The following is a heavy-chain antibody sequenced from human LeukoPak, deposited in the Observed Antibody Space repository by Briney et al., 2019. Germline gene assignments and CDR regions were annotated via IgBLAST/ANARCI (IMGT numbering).Heavy chain of an antibody. D-gene: IGHD2-8*02. J-gene: IGHJ4*02. CDR1: GFTFSSYW. CDR3: ARVVYPQWGDPYWYYFDY. V-gene: IGHV3-7*03. CDR2: IKQDGSEK. Sequence: GGSLRLSCAASGFTFSSYWMSWVRQAPGKGLEWVANIKQDGSEKYYVDSVKGRFTISRDNSKNTLYLQMNSLRAEDTAVYHCARVVYPQWGDPYWYYFDYWGQGTLVTVSS.